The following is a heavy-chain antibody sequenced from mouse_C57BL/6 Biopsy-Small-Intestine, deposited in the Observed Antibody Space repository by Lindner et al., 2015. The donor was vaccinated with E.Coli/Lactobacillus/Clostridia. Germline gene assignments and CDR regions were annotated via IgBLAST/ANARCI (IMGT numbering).Heavy chain of an antibody. CDR2: INPNIDHT. J-gene: IGHJ3*01. V-gene: IGHV1-7*01. D-gene: IGHD2-4*01. Sequence: VQLQESGAELAKPGASVKLSCKASGYTFINYWIYWVKQRPGQGLEWIGYINPNIDHTNSNQKFRDKATLTADKSSSTAYMHLSSLTYEDSAVYYCAREGLRAYFPYWGQGTLVTVSA. CDR1: GYTFINYW. CDR3: AREGLRAYFPY.